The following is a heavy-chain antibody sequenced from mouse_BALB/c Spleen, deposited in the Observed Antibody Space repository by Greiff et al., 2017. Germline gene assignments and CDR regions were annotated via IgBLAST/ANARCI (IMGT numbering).Heavy chain of an antibody. V-gene: IGHV5-9-3*01. Sequence: EVKVVESGGGLVKPGGSLKLSCAASGFTFSSYAMSWVRQTPEKRLEWVATISSGGSYTYYPDSVKGRFTISRDNAKNTLYLQMSSLRSEDTAMYYCARGDYDDYWGQGTTLTVSS. CDR3: ARGDYDDY. CDR1: GFTFSSYA. J-gene: IGHJ2*01. CDR2: ISSGGSYT. D-gene: IGHD2-4*01.